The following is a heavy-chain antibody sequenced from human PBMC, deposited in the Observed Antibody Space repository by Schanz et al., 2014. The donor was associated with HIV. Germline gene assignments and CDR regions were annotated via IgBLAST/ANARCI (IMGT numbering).Heavy chain of an antibody. D-gene: IGHD6-13*01. CDR3: ARDSPVAAGTLDY. J-gene: IGHJ4*02. CDR1: GGTFNIYT. CDR2: IIPLFGTS. V-gene: IGHV1-69*01. Sequence: VQLVQSGAEVKKPGSSVKVSCKASGGTFNIYTISWVRQAPGQGLEWVGGIIPLFGTSNYAQKFQGRATITADESTSTAYMELSSLRSEDTAVYYCARDSPVAAGTLDYWGQGTLVTVSS.